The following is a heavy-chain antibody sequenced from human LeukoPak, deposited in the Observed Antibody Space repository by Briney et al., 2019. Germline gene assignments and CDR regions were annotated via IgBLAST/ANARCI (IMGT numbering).Heavy chain of an antibody. Sequence: ASVKVSCKASGYTFTSYDINWVRQATGQGLEWMGWMNPNSGNTGYAQKFQGRVTMTRNTSISTAYMELSSLRSEDTAVYCCARGRITFGGVIVIQYFDYWGQGTLVTVSS. CDR1: GYTFTSYD. CDR3: ARGRITFGGVIVIQYFDY. CDR2: MNPNSGNT. J-gene: IGHJ4*02. D-gene: IGHD3-16*02. V-gene: IGHV1-8*01.